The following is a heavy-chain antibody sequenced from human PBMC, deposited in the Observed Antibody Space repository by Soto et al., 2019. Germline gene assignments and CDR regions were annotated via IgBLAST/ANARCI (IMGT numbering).Heavy chain of an antibody. Sequence: SETLSHTCAVSDGSISSGGYSWGWIRQPPGKGLEWIGYIYHSGSTYYDPSLKSRVTISVDTSKNQFSLKLSSVTAADTAVYYCARRWGTYFDFWGQGTLVTVSS. J-gene: IGHJ4*02. CDR3: ARRWGTYFDF. D-gene: IGHD7-27*01. CDR2: IYHSGST. CDR1: DGSISSGGYS. V-gene: IGHV4-30-2*02.